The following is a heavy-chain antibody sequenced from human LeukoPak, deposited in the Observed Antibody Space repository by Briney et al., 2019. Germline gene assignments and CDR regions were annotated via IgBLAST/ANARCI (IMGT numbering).Heavy chain of an antibody. CDR1: GFMISSYA. Sequence: PGGSLRLSCSASGFMISSYAMHWVRQAPGKGLEYVSGINKNGGSTSYADPVKGRFTISRDNSKNTLYLQMTSLRTEDTAVYYCVKGGTYTSTALDSWGQGTLVTVSS. D-gene: IGHD2-2*02. V-gene: IGHV3-64D*06. J-gene: IGHJ4*02. CDR2: INKNGGST. CDR3: VKGGTYTSTALDS.